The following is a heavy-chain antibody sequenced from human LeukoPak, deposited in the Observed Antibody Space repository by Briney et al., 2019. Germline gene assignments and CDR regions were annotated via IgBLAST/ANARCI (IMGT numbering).Heavy chain of an antibody. D-gene: IGHD3-3*01. J-gene: IGHJ4*02. Sequence: ASETLSLTCAVYGVSFSGYYWSWIRQPPGKGLEWIGEINHSGSTNYNPSLKSRVTISVDTSKNQFSLKLSSVTAADTAVYYCARGPSYYDFWSGYSGNLRGLGYFDYWGQGTLVTVSS. CDR3: ARGPSYYDFWSGYSGNLRGLGYFDY. CDR2: INHSGST. V-gene: IGHV4-34*01. CDR1: GVSFSGYY.